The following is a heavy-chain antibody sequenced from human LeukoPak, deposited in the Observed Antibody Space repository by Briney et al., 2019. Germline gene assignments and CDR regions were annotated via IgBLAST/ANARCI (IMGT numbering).Heavy chain of an antibody. CDR2: ISSSSSYI. CDR1: GFTLSTYA. D-gene: IGHD2-2*01. Sequence: PGGSLRLSCAASGFTLSTYAMTWVRQPPGKGLEWVSSISSSSSYIYYADSVKGRFTISRDNARNALYLQMHSLRAEDTAVYYCARDHRVYCSSTSCSDYYFDYWGQGTLVIVSS. J-gene: IGHJ4*02. CDR3: ARDHRVYCSSTSCSDYYFDY. V-gene: IGHV3-21*01.